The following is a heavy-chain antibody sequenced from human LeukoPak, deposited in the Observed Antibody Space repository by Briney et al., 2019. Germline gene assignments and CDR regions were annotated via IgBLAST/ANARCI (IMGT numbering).Heavy chain of an antibody. D-gene: IGHD5-24*01. CDR3: ARGRDGYNP. V-gene: IGHV3-23*01. J-gene: IGHJ5*02. CDR1: GFTFNSYA. CDR2: ISGSGGST. Sequence: GGSLRLSCAASGFTFNSYAMSWGRQAPGKGLEWVSAISGSGGSTYYADSVKDRFTISRDNSKNTLYLRMNSLRAEDTAVYYCARGRDGYNPWGQGTLVTVSS.